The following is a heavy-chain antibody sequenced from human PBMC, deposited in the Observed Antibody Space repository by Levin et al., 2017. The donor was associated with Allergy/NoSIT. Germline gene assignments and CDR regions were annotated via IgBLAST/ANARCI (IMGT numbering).Heavy chain of an antibody. J-gene: IGHJ4*02. CDR1: GFTFDDYG. Sequence: GGSLRLSCAASGFTFDDYGMNWARQAPGKGLEWVSVINWKGGRKGNADSVKGRFTISRDNAKNSLYLQMNRLRAEDTALYYCARDKGIAVADGLDYWGQGTLVTVSS. D-gene: IGHD6-19*01. V-gene: IGHV3-20*04. CDR2: INWKGGRK. CDR3: ARDKGIAVADGLDY.